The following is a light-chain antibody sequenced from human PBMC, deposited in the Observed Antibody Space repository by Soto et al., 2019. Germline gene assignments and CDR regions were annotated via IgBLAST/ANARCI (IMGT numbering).Light chain of an antibody. CDR1: PDIGTS. Sequence: VLTQSPPPLSLSPGESATLSCRASPDIGTSVAWYHVRGGQGPRLLISGASNRATGTPDRINGGGSGGAFTRNINCLTADDSGVYFCQQDGYWPVAVGQGTGVEI. J-gene: IGKJ5*01. CDR2: GAS. CDR3: QQDGYWPVA. V-gene: IGKV3-11*02.